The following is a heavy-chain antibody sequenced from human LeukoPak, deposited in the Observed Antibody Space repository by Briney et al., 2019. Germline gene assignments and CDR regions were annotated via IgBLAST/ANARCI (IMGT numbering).Heavy chain of an antibody. V-gene: IGHV4-4*07. J-gene: IGHJ2*01. CDR2: IYTSGST. CDR3: ARETHMYCKSNSCYGYFDL. Sequence: SETLSLTCTVSGGSISNYWSWIRQPAGKGLEWIGRIYTSGSTNYHPSLKSRVTVSLDISKNQFSLKLSSVTAADTAVYYCARETHMYCKSNSCYGYFDLWGRGTLVTVSS. D-gene: IGHD2-2*01. CDR1: GGSISNY.